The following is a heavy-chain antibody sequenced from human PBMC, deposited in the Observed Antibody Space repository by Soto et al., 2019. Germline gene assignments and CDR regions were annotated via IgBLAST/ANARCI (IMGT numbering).Heavy chain of an antibody. CDR2: VYYTGST. J-gene: IGHJ4*02. D-gene: IGHD2-2*01. V-gene: IGHV4-59*01. CDR1: GGSISGSY. CDR3: ARHCSSTSCLDY. Sequence: SETLSLTCSVSGGSISGSYWRWLRQSPGKGLEWLVYVYYTGSTNYSPSLRRRVSISVDTSKNEFSLRLSSVTAADTAMYYCARHCSSTSCLDYWGQGTLVTVSS.